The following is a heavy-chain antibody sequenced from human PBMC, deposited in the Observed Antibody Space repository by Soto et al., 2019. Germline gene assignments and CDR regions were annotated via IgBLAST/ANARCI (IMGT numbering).Heavy chain of an antibody. D-gene: IGHD2-15*01. V-gene: IGHV3-23*01. CDR1: GFTFSTYA. Sequence: GGSLRLSCAASGFTFSTYAMIWVRQAPGKGLEWVSTISVSGDSTYSADSVKGRFAVSRDNSKNTVYLQMNSLRAEDTAIYYCATRHLPYCSGGTCNPFDFWGQGTLVTVSS. CDR2: ISVSGDST. CDR3: ATRHLPYCSGGTCNPFDF. J-gene: IGHJ4*02.